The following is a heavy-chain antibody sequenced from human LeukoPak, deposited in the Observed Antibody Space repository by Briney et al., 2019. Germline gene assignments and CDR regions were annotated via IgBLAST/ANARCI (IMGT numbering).Heavy chain of an antibody. V-gene: IGHV4-4*07. CDR3: ASDLPYYDFWSGYGYYYYYMDV. Sequence: SETLSLTCTVSGGSISSYYWSWIRQPAGKGLEWIGRIYTSGSTNYNPSLKSRVTMSVDTSKNQFSLKLSSVTAADTAVYYCASDLPYYDFWSGYGYYYYYMDVWGKRTTVTVSS. J-gene: IGHJ6*03. CDR2: IYTSGST. D-gene: IGHD3-3*01. CDR1: GGSISSYY.